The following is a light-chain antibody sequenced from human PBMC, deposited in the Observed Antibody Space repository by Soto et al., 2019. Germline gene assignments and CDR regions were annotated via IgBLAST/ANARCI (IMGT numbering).Light chain of an antibody. Sequence: QSALTQPASVSGSPGQPTPIPAPGTSSTVGGYNYVSWYQQHPGKAPKLIIYEVSNRPSGVSNRFSGSKSGNTASLTISGLQAEDEADYYCNSYTSKSTGVFGTGTKLTVL. CDR3: NSYTSKSTGV. J-gene: IGLJ1*01. CDR1: SSTVGGYNY. CDR2: EVS. V-gene: IGLV2-14*01.